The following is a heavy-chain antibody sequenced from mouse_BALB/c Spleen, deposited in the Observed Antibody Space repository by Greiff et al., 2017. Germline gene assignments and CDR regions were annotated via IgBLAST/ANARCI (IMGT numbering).Heavy chain of an antibody. CDR1: GFSLTSYG. V-gene: IGHV2-6-4*01. Sequence: VQLKESGPGLVAPSQSLSITCTVSGFSLTSYGVHWVRQPPGKGLEWLGVIWGGGSTDYNSALKSRLSISKDNSKSQVFLKMNSLQTDDTAMYYCARNCDDRYYDAMDYWGQGTSVTVAS. D-gene: IGHD2-3*01. J-gene: IGHJ4*01. CDR2: IWGGGST. CDR3: ARNCDDRYYDAMDY.